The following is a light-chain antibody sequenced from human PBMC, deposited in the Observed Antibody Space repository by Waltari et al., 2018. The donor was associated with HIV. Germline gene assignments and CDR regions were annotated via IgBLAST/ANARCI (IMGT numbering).Light chain of an antibody. CDR2: WAS. V-gene: IGKV4-1*01. J-gene: IGKJ4*01. CDR3: QQYYSTPSLT. CDR1: QGVLYSSNNKYY. Sequence: DIVMTQSPDSLAGSQGERATSNCESSQGVLYSSNNKYYLAWYQQNPGQPPKVLISWASTRDSGVPDRFSRCGSGADFTLTISSLQVEDVAVYYCQQYYSTPSLTFGGLTKVVIK.